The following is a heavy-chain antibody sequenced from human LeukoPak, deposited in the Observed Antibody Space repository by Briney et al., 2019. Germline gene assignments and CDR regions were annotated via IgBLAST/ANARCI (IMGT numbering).Heavy chain of an antibody. J-gene: IGHJ5*02. D-gene: IGHD4-17*01. CDR1: GGSISSYY. V-gene: IGHV4-4*07. Sequence: PSETLSLTCTVSGGSISSYYWSWIRQPAGKGLEWIGRIHTSGSTNYNPSLKSRVTMSVDTSKKQFSLKLTSATAADTAVYYCARAGDYGDYVGWFDPWGQGTLVTVSS. CDR2: IHTSGST. CDR3: ARAGDYGDYVGWFDP.